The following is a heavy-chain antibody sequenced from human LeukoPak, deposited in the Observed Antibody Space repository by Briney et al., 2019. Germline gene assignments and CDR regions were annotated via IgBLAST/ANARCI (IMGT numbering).Heavy chain of an antibody. CDR2: IYTSGST. CDR3: ARAYDYGDFPYYYYYYMDV. CDR1: GGSISSYY. V-gene: IGHV4-4*07. D-gene: IGHD4-17*01. J-gene: IGHJ6*03. Sequence: SETLSLTCTVSGGSISSYYWSWIRQPAGKGLEWIGRIYTSGSTNYNPSLKSRVTMSVDTSKNQFSLKLSSVTAADTAVYYCARAYDYGDFPYYYYYYMDVWGKGTTVTVSS.